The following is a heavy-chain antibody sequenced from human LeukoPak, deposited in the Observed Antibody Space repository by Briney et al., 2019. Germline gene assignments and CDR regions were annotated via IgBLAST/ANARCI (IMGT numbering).Heavy chain of an antibody. Sequence: NSSQTLSLTCTVSGFSISSGSYYWSWIRQPAGKGLEWIVRIYTSGSTNYNPSLKSRVTVSVDTSKNQFCLKRSSVTAADTAVYYCARAVLPALHYYYYGMDVWGQGATVTVSS. J-gene: IGHJ6*01. V-gene: IGHV4-61*02. CDR2: IYTSGST. D-gene: IGHD2-2*01. CDR3: ARAVLPALHYYYYGMDV. CDR1: GFSISSGSYY.